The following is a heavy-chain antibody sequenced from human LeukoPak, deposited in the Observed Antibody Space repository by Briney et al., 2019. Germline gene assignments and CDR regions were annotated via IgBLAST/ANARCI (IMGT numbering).Heavy chain of an antibody. V-gene: IGHV3-15*01. D-gene: IGHD6-19*01. CDR1: GFTFRNAW. CDR3: TSIHAYSSGWYGGGYYYGMDV. Sequence: GGSLRLSCAASGFTFRNAWMSWVRQAPGKGLEWVGRIKSKTDGGTTDYAAYVKGRFTISRDDSKNTLYLQMNSLKTEDTAVYYCTSIHAYSSGWYGGGYYYGMDVWGQGTTVTVSS. CDR2: IKSKTDGGTT. J-gene: IGHJ6*02.